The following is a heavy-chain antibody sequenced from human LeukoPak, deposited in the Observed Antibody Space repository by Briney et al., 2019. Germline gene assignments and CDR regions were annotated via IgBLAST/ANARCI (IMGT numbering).Heavy chain of an antibody. Sequence: VASVKVSCKASGGTFSSYAISWVRQAPGQGLEWMGGIIPIFGTANYAQKFQGRVTITADESTSTAYMELSSLRSEDTAVYYCARDGSGSSRLGYYYMDVWGKGTTVTISS. V-gene: IGHV1-69*13. J-gene: IGHJ6*03. D-gene: IGHD3-10*01. CDR2: IIPIFGTA. CDR3: ARDGSGSSRLGYYYMDV. CDR1: GGTFSSYA.